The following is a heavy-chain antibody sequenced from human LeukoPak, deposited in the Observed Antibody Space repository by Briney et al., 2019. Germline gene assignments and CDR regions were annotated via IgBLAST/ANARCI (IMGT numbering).Heavy chain of an antibody. CDR1: GFTFNYE. V-gene: IGHV3-48*03. Sequence: GGSLRLSCAASGFTFNYEMNWVRQAPGKGLEWVSYISSRDSIIYYADYVKSRFTISRDNAKNSLYLQMNSLRAEDTAVYYCATGGACSGGSCYGYFDYWGQGTLVTVSS. CDR2: ISSRDSII. CDR3: ATGGACSGGSCYGYFDY. J-gene: IGHJ4*02. D-gene: IGHD2-15*01.